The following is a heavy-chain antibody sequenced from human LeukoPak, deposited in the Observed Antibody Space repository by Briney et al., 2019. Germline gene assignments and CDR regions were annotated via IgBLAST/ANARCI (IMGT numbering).Heavy chain of an antibody. CDR1: GFTFDDYA. CDR3: AKAGGSYHGYYFDY. Sequence: GGSLRLSCAASGFTFDDYAMDWVRQAPGKGLEWVSGISWNSGSIGYADSVKGRFTISRDNAKNSLYLQMNSLRAEDTALYYCAKAGGSYHGYYFDYWGQGTLVTVSS. D-gene: IGHD1-26*01. J-gene: IGHJ4*02. CDR2: ISWNSGSI. V-gene: IGHV3-9*01.